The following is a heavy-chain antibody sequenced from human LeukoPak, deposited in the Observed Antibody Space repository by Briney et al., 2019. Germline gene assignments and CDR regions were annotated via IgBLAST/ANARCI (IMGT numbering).Heavy chain of an antibody. V-gene: IGHV3-48*03. J-gene: IGHJ4*02. CDR3: ARDPRGSSWYGFDY. Sequence: GGSLRLSCAASGFTFSSYEMNWVRQAPGKGLEWVSYISSSSSTIYYADSVKGRFTISRDNAKNSLYLQMNSLRAEDTAVYYCARDPRGSSWYGFDYWGQGTLVTVSS. CDR1: GFTFSSYE. CDR2: ISSSSSTI. D-gene: IGHD6-13*01.